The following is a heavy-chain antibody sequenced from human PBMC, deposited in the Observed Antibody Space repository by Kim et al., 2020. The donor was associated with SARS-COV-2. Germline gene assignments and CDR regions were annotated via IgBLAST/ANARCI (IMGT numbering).Heavy chain of an antibody. CDR2: IKEDGTVK. CDR3: AREGYLSGWDL. J-gene: IGHJ5*02. D-gene: IGHD6-19*01. V-gene: IGHV3-7*01. CDR1: GFPLSSYW. Sequence: GGSLRLSCAASGFPLSSYWMTWVRQAPGKGLEWVANIKEDGTVKQYVDSVKGRFTISRDSAKNSLYLQMNSLRAEDTAVYYCAREGYLSGWDLWGQGTLVTGSS.